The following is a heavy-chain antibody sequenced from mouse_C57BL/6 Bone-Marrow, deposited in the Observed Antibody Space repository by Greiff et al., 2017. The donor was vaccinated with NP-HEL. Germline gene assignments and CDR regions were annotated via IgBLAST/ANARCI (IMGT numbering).Heavy chain of an antibody. V-gene: IGHV1-52*01. D-gene: IGHD1-1*01. CDR2: IDPSDSET. J-gene: IGHJ2*01. CDR1: GYTFTSYW. CDR3: ARSGVRSDY. Sequence: QVQLQQPGAELVRPGSSAKLSCKASGYTFTSYWMHWVKQRPIQGLEWIGNIDPSDSETHYNQKFKDKATLTVDKSSSTAYMQLSSLTSEDSAVYYCARSGVRSDYWGQGTTLTVSS.